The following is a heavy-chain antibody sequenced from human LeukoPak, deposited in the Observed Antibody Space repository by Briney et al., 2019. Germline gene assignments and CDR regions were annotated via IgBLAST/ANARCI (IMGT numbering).Heavy chain of an antibody. D-gene: IGHD3-22*01. V-gene: IGHV1-3*01. J-gene: IGHJ4*02. CDR3: AREGTHYGSSGFYYGGFDY. Sequence: GASVKVSCEASGYTFTSFAMHWVRQAPGQRLEWMGWISAGNGNAKYSLKFQGRVTITRDTSASTAYMELSSLQSEDTAVYYCAREGTHYGSSGFYYGGFDYWGQGTLVTVSS. CDR2: ISAGNGNA. CDR1: GYTFTSFA.